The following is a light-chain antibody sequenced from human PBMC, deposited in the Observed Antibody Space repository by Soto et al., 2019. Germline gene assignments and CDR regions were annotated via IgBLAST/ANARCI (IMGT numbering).Light chain of an antibody. CDR2: DVS. CDR1: SSDFGGYNY. CDR3: CSYAGTFYV. Sequence: QSALTQPRSVSGSPGQSVTISCTGTSSDFGGYNYVSWYQHHPGKAPKLMIYDVSERPSGVPDRVSGSKSGNTASLTISGLQAEDEADYYCCSYAGTFYVFGTGTKLTVL. V-gene: IGLV2-11*01. J-gene: IGLJ1*01.